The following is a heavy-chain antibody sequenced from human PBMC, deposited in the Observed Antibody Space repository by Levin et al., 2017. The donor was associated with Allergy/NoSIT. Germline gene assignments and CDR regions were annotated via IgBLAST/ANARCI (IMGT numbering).Heavy chain of an antibody. CDR2: ISYDESNK. D-gene: IGHD6-13*01. J-gene: IGHJ4*02. CDR3: AKGTRGSSSYYESFDY. V-gene: IGHV3-30*18. CDR1: GFTFNNYG. Sequence: HSGGSLRLSCAASGFTFNNYGMHWVRQAPGKGLEWVAVISYDESNKYYADSVKGRFTISRDNSKNTLYLQMNSLRAEDTAVYYCAKGTRGSSSYYESFDYWGQGVLVTVSS.